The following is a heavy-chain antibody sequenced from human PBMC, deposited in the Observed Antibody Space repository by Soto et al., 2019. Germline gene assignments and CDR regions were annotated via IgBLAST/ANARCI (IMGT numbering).Heavy chain of an antibody. CDR2: IFYSGST. Sequence: PSETLSLTCTVSSGSISSTIYSWDWIRQPPGKGLEWIGSIFYSGSTYYNPSLKSRVTISVDTSKNQFSLTLTSVTAADTAVYYCASRGQEWELLFSDAFDIWGQGTMVTVSS. J-gene: IGHJ3*02. V-gene: IGHV4-39*01. CDR3: ASRGQEWELLFSDAFDI. D-gene: IGHD1-26*01. CDR1: SGSISSTIYS.